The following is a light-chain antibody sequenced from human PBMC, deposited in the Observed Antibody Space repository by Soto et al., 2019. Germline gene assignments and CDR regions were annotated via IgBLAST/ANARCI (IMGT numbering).Light chain of an antibody. V-gene: IGKV1-9*01. CDR2: AAS. CDR1: QGISSY. Sequence: DIQLTQSPSFLSASVGDRVTITCRASQGISSYLAWYQQKPGKAPKLLVYAASTLESGVPSRFSGSGFWTEFTLTISSLQPEDFATFYCQQLESYPLTFGGGTKVEIK. CDR3: QQLESYPLT. J-gene: IGKJ4*01.